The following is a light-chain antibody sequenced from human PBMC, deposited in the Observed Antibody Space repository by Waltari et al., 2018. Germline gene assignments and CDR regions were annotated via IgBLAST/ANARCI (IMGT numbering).Light chain of an antibody. Sequence: DIQMTQSPSTLSASVGDRVTITCRACQSISSWLAWYQQGPGKAPKLLIYDASSLESGVPSRFSGSGSGTEFTLTISSLQPDDFATYYCQQYNSYTFGQGTKVEIK. CDR2: DAS. J-gene: IGKJ2*01. V-gene: IGKV1-5*01. CDR1: QSISSW. CDR3: QQYNSYT.